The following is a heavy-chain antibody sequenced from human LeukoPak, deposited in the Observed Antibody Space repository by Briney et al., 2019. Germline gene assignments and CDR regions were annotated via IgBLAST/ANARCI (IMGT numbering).Heavy chain of an antibody. V-gene: IGHV3-7*01. CDR2: IKQDGSEK. CDR3: AREASARSFDF. CDR1: GLSFTNTYW. J-gene: IGHJ4*02. Sequence: GETLSLSCAVSGLSFTNTYWISWGRPPPGRGLEWLANIKQDGSEKYYVHFVKGRFTISRDNAKNSLDLHMNSLRAEDTAVYYCAREASARSFDFWGQGTLVTVSS.